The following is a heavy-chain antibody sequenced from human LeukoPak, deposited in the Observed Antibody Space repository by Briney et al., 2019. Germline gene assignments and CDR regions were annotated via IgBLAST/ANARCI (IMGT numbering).Heavy chain of an antibody. CDR3: AKSPLWGYAHDYGGNSGVYFDN. J-gene: IGHJ4*02. V-gene: IGHV3-23*01. CDR1: GFTFSSYA. Sequence: GGSLRLSCAASGFTFSSYAMSWVRQAPGKGLEWVSAISGSGGSTYYADSVKGRFTISRDNSKNTLYLQMNSLRAEDTAVYYRAKSPLWGYAHDYGGNSGVYFDNWGQGTLVTVSS. CDR2: ISGSGGST. D-gene: IGHD4-23*01.